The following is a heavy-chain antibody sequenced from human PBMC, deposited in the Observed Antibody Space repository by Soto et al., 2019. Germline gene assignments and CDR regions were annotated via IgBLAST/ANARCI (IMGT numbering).Heavy chain of an antibody. V-gene: IGHV4-30-4*01. CDR3: ARAPTIFGVVTTFYFDY. J-gene: IGHJ4*02. CDR2: IYYSGST. CDR1: GGSISSGDYY. Sequence: PSETLSLTCTVSGGSISSGDYYWSWIRQPPGKGLEWIGYIYYSGSTYYNPSLKSRVTISVDTSKNQFSLKLSSVTAADTAVYYCARAPTIFGVVTTFYFDYWGQGTLVTVSS. D-gene: IGHD3-3*01.